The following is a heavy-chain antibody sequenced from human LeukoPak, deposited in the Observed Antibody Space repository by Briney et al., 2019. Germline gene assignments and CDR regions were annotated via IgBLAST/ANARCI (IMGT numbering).Heavy chain of an antibody. CDR2: INGSGGST. CDR1: GFTFGSYA. V-gene: IGHV3-23*01. Sequence: PWGSLRLSCAASGFTFGSYAMSWVRQAPGKGLEWVSDINGSGGSTYYTDSVKARFTISRDNSKNTLYLQMSSLRAEETSIYYCAKKYTTGLAPWGQGTLVTVSS. CDR3: AKKYTTGLAP. J-gene: IGHJ5*02. D-gene: IGHD4-17*01.